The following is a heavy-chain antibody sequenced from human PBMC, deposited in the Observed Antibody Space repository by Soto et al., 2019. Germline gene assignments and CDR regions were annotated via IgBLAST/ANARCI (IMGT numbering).Heavy chain of an antibody. J-gene: IGHJ4*02. CDR1: GGSISSGGYS. CDR3: TRGHDANND. V-gene: IGHV4-30-2*01. D-gene: IGHD2-8*01. Sequence: QVQLQESGSGLVRPSQTLSLTCAVSGGSISSGGYSWSWIRQPPGKGLEWIGYIYHSGSTYYNPSRKSRVTISMDTSKNQLSLKLNSVTASDTAVYYCTRGHDANNDWGQGALVTVSS. CDR2: IYHSGST.